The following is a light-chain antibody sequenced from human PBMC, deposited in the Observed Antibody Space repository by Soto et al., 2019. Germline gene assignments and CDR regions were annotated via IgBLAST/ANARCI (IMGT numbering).Light chain of an antibody. Sequence: QSVLTQPASVSGSPGQSITISCTGTSSDVGSYNLVSWYQQHPGIAPKLIIYDVSKRPSGVSNRFSGSKSGNTASLTISGLQAEDEADYFCCSYAGSRTVVFGGGTKLTVL. J-gene: IGLJ3*02. V-gene: IGLV2-23*02. CDR1: SSDVGSYNL. CDR3: CSYAGSRTVV. CDR2: DVS.